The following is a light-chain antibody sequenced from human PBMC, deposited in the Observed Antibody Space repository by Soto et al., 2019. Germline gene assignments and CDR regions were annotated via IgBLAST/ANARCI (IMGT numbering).Light chain of an antibody. J-gene: IGKJ1*01. CDR3: QQYNNWPPWT. CDR1: PGVSSN. CDR2: GAS. Sequence: EVVMTQSPTTLSVSPGARATLSCRASPGVSSNLAWYQQKPGQAPRILIYGASTRATGIPARFSGSGSGTECTLSISSLQSEDFALYYCQQYNNWPPWTFGQGTKVEIK. V-gene: IGKV3-15*01.